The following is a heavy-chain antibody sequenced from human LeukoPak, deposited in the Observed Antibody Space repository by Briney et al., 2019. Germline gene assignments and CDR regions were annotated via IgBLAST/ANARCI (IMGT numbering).Heavy chain of an antibody. V-gene: IGHV1-69*01. Sequence: SVKVSCKASGGTFSSYAISWVRQAPGQGLEWMGGIIPIFGTANYAQKFQGRVTITADESTSTAYMELSSLRSEDTAVYYCARAATGYCSSTSCNAFDYWGQGTLVTVSS. CDR2: IIPIFGTA. J-gene: IGHJ4*02. CDR3: ARAATGYCSSTSCNAFDY. CDR1: GGTFSSYA. D-gene: IGHD2-2*01.